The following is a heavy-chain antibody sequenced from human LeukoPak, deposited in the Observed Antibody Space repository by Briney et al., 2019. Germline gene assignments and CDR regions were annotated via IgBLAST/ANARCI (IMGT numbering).Heavy chain of an antibody. CDR1: DDSFSSHY. Sequence: PSETLSLTCAVSDDSFSSHYWTWIRQPPGKGLEWIGYISYIGSTNYDPSLKSRVTISIDTSKNQFSLKLSSVTAADTAVYYCARDLVTVTKGFDIWGQGTMVSVSS. V-gene: IGHV4-59*11. D-gene: IGHD4-17*01. J-gene: IGHJ3*02. CDR3: ARDLVTVTKGFDI. CDR2: ISYIGST.